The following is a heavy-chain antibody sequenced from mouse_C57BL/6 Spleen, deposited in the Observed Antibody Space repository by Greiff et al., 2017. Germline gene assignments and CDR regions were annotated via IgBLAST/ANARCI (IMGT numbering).Heavy chain of an antibody. V-gene: IGHV3-6*01. CDR3: AREERDNWGPFAY. Sequence: EVQRVESGPGLVKPSQSLSLTCSVTGYSITSGYYWNWIRQFPGNKLEWMGYISYDGSNNYNPSLKNRISITRDTSKNQFFLKLNSVTTEDTATYYCAREERDNWGPFAYWGQGTLVTVSA. CDR1: GYSITSGYY. CDR2: ISYDGSN. J-gene: IGHJ3*01. D-gene: IGHD3-3*01.